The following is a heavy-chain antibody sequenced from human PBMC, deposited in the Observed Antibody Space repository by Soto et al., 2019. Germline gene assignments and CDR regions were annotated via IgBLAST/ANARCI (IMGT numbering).Heavy chain of an antibody. J-gene: IGHJ6*02. CDR1: GYSFTSYL. CDR3: ASHTVAGSYYYYYGMDA. CDR2: IYPGDSDT. D-gene: IGHD6-19*01. V-gene: IGHV5-51*01. Sequence: LXISCKGSGYSFTSYLIGWVRQMPGKGLEWMGIIYPGDSDTRYSPSFQGQVTISADKSISTAYLQWSSLKASDTAMYYCASHTVAGSYYYYYGMDAWGQGTTVTVSS.